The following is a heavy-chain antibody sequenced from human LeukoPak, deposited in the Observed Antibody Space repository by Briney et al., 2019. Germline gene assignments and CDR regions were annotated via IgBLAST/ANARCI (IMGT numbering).Heavy chain of an antibody. J-gene: IGHJ4*02. V-gene: IGHV1-2*02. Sequence: GASVKVSCKAPGYTFTGYYMHWVRQAPGRGLEWMGWINPNSGGTNYAQKFQGRVTMTRDTSISTAYMELSRLRSDDTAVYYCARDRPEYYYDSSGYMVHYFDYWGQGTLVTVSS. D-gene: IGHD3-22*01. CDR1: GYTFTGYY. CDR3: ARDRPEYYYDSSGYMVHYFDY. CDR2: INPNSGGT.